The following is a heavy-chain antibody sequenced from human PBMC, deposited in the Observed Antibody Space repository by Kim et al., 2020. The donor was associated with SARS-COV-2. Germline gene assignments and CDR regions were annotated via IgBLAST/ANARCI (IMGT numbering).Heavy chain of an antibody. CDR1: GFTFSSYS. CDR2: ISSSSSYI. J-gene: IGHJ6*02. Sequence: GGSLRLSCAASGFTFSSYSMNWVRQAPGKGLEWVSSISSSSSYIYYADSVKGRFTISRDNAKNSLYLQMNSLRAEDTAVYYCASFPDAAPEVPAAPNYYYYYGMDVWGQGTTVTVSS. D-gene: IGHD2-2*01. V-gene: IGHV3-21*01. CDR3: ASFPDAAPEVPAAPNYYYYYGMDV.